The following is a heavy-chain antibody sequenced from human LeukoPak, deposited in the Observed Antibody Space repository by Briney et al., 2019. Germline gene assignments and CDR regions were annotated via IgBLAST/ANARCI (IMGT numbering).Heavy chain of an antibody. CDR3: ARDFSSSLYFDY. Sequence: PSETLSLTCTVSGGFVGSFYWSWIRQPAGKGLEWIGRVYTNGSTNYKPSLKSRVTMSVDPSKNQFSLSLTSVTAADTAVYYCARDFSSSLYFDYWGQGTLVTVSS. J-gene: IGHJ4*02. D-gene: IGHD6-6*01. CDR1: GGFVGSFY. V-gene: IGHV4-4*07. CDR2: VYTNGST.